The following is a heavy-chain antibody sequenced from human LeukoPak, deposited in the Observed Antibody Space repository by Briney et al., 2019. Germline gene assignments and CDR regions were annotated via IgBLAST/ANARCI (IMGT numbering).Heavy chain of an antibody. CDR3: ASMALDYGDGDATY. V-gene: IGHV4-34*01. D-gene: IGHD4-17*01. Sequence: PSETLSLTCAVYGGSFSGYYWSWIRQPPGKGLEWIGEINHSGSTNYNPSLKSRVTISVDTSKNQFSLKLSSVTAADTAVYYCASMALDYGDGDATYWGRGTLVTVSS. CDR2: INHSGST. CDR1: GGSFSGYY. J-gene: IGHJ4*02.